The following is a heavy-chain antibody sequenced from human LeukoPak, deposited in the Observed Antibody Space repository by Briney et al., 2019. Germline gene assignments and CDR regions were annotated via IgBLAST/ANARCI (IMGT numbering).Heavy chain of an antibody. V-gene: IGHV3-23*01. J-gene: IGHJ4*02. CDR2: ISGSGGST. CDR1: GFTFSSFA. CDR3: AKDKGSGTYPPY. Sequence: PGRSLRLSCAASGFTFSSFAMSWVRQAPGKGLEWVSGISGSGGSTYYVDSVKGRFTISRDNSNNRLYLQMNSLRTDDTAVYYCAKDKGSGTYPPYWGQGTLVTVSS. D-gene: IGHD1-26*01.